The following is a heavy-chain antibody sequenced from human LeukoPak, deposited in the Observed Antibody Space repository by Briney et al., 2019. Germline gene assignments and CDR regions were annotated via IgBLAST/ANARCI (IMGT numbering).Heavy chain of an antibody. CDR3: ARIIMDYGGNWRAFDI. V-gene: IGHV3-20*04. J-gene: IGHJ3*02. CDR1: GFTFDDYG. Sequence: GGSLRLSCAASGFTFDDYGMSWVRQAPGKGQEWVSGINWNGGSTGYADSLKGRFTISRDNAKNSLSLQMNSLRAEDTALYYCARIIMDYGGNWRAFDIWGQGTMVTVSS. CDR2: INWNGGST. D-gene: IGHD4-23*01.